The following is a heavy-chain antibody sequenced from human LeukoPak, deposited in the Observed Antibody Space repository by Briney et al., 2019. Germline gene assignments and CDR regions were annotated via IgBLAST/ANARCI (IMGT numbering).Heavy chain of an antibody. D-gene: IGHD2-15*01. V-gene: IGHV3-21*01. CDR1: GFTFSSYS. J-gene: IGHJ4*02. Sequence: GGSLRLSCAASGFTFSSYSTNWVRQAPGKGLEWVSSISGISTYIYYADSVKGRFTISRDNAKNSLYLQMNSLRAEDTAVYYCARGRDCSGSSCYRDYWGQGTLVTVSS. CDR2: ISGISTYI. CDR3: ARGRDCSGSSCYRDY.